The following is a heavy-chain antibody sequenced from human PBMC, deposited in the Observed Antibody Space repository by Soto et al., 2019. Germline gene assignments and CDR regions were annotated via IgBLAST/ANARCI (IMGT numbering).Heavy chain of an antibody. CDR2: IYYSGST. D-gene: IGHD5-18*01. V-gene: IGHV4-59*01. CDR1: GGSISSYY. CDR3: AGAQGYSYGYYYYYMDV. Sequence: SETLSLTCTVSGGSISSYYWSWIRQPPGKGLEWIGYIYYSGSTNYNPSLKSRVTISVDTSKNQFSLKLSSVTAADTAVYYCAGAQGYSYGYYYYYMDVWGKGTTVTVSS. J-gene: IGHJ6*03.